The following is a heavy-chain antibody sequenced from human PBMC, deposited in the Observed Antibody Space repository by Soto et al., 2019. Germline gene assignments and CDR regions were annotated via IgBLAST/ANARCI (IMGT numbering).Heavy chain of an antibody. J-gene: IGHJ4*02. V-gene: IGHV4-59*01. Sequence: PSETLSLTCTVSGGSISSYYWSWIRQPPGKGLEWIGYIYYSGSTNYNPSLKSRVTISVDTSKNQFSLKLSSVTAADTAVYYCARVYQQPGTLFFDYWGQGTLVTVSS. CDR1: GGSISSYY. CDR3: ARVYQQPGTLFFDY. CDR2: IYYSGST. D-gene: IGHD6-13*01.